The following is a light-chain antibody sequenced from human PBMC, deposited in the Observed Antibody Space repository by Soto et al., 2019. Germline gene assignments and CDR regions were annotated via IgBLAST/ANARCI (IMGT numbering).Light chain of an antibody. V-gene: IGLV1-44*01. Sequence: QAVVTQPPSASGTPGQRVTISCSGSNSNIGSNTVNWYQQLPGTAPKLLIYNNHQRPSGVPDRFSGSKSGTSASLAISGLQSEDEADYYCAAWDDSLNGHVVFGGGTKLTVL. CDR2: NNH. CDR1: NSNIGSNT. J-gene: IGLJ2*01. CDR3: AAWDDSLNGHVV.